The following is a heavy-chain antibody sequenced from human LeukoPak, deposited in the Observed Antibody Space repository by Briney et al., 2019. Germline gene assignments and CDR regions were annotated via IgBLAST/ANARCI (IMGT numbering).Heavy chain of an antibody. CDR3: ARHGSGQLWPLIDY. V-gene: IGHV5-51*01. CDR1: GYSFTSYW. CDR2: IYPGDSDT. Sequence: GGPLKISCKGSGYSFTSYWIGWGREMPGKGREWMGIIYPGDSDTRYSPSFQGQVTISADKSISTAYLQWSSLKASDTAMYYCARHGSGQLWPLIDYWGQGTLVTVSS. J-gene: IGHJ4*02. D-gene: IGHD5-18*01.